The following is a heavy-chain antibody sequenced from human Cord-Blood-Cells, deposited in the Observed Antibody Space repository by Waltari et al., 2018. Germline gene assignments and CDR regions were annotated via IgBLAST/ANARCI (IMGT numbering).Heavy chain of an antibody. J-gene: IGHJ6*02. CDR2: TYYRSKWYN. Sequence: QVQLQQSGPGLVKPSQTLPLTCAISGDRVSSNSAAWNATRHSPSKGLEWLGRTYYRSKWYNDYAVSVKSRITINPDTSKNQFSLQLNSVTPEDTAVYYCARDPKYSSSSYYYGMDVWGQGTTVTVSS. V-gene: IGHV6-1*01. CDR1: GDRVSSNSAA. CDR3: ARDPKYSSSSYYYGMDV. D-gene: IGHD6-6*01.